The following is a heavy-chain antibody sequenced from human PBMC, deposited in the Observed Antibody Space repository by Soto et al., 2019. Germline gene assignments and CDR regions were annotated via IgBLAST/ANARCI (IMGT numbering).Heavy chain of an antibody. V-gene: IGHV4-39*01. CDR3: ARQEVRGVIIIDYYGMDV. CDR2: IYYSGST. J-gene: IGHJ6*02. CDR1: GGSISSSSYY. Sequence: QLQLQESGPGLVKPSETLSLTCTVSGGSISSSSYYWGWIRQPPGKGLEWIGSIYYSGSTYYNPSLNSRVTISVDTSKNQFSLKLSSVAAADTAVYYCARQEVRGVIIIDYYGMDVWGQGTTVTVSS. D-gene: IGHD3-10*01.